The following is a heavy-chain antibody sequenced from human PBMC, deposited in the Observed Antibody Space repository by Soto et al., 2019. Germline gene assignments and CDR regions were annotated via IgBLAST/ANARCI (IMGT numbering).Heavy chain of an antibody. V-gene: IGHV4-30-4*01. CDR2: IYYSGST. CDR1: GGSISSGDYY. D-gene: IGHD6-6*01. CDR3: VREATIAARLDS. J-gene: IGHJ4*02. Sequence: SETLSLTCTVSGGSISSGDYYWSWLRQPPGKGLEWIGYIYYSGSTYYNPSLKSRVTISVDTSKNQFSLKLSSVTAADTAVYYCVREATIAARLDSWGQGTLVTVSS.